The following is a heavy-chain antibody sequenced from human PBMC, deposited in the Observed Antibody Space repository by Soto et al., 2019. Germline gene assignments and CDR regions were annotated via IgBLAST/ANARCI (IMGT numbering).Heavy chain of an antibody. CDR2: ISSSSSYI. CDR3: ARDXPYRGYDLDYYYYGMDV. Sequence: GGSLRLSCAASGFTFSSYSMNWVRQAPGKGLEWVSSISSSSSYIYYADSVKGRFTISRDNAKNSLYLQMNSLRAEDTAVYYCARDXPYRGYDLDYYYYGMDVWGQGTTVTVSS. J-gene: IGHJ6*02. CDR1: GFTFSSYS. V-gene: IGHV3-21*01. D-gene: IGHD5-12*01.